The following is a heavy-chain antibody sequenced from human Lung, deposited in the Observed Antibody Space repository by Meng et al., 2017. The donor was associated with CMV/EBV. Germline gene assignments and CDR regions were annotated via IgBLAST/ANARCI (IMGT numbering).Heavy chain of an antibody. CDR3: ARRPWGLDV. J-gene: IGHJ6*02. CDR2: INQDGSEK. V-gene: IGHV3-7*01. Sequence: GGSLRLSCAASGFTFSGYWMSWVRQAPGKGLEWVANINQDGSEKYYVDSVEGRFTISRDNAKDSLYLQMNALRAEDTAVYYCARRPWGLDVWGQGTPVTVSS. CDR1: GFTFSGYW.